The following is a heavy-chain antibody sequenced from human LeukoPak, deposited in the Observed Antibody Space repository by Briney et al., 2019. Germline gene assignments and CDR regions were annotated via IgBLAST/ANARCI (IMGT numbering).Heavy chain of an antibody. CDR3: AKTPYCSSTSCGREVDP. J-gene: IGHJ5*02. Sequence: GGSLRLSCAASGFIFSNYGIHWVRQAPGKGLEWVAFVRYGGIYKYYADPVKGRFTLSKDNSKSTLYLQMNSLRAEDTAVYYCAKTPYCSSTSCGREVDPWGQGTLVTVSS. D-gene: IGHD2-2*01. CDR2: VRYGGIYK. V-gene: IGHV3-30*02. CDR1: GFIFSNYG.